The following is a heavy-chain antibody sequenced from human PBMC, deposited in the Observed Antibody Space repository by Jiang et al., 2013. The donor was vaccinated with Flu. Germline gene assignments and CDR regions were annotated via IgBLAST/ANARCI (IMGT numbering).Heavy chain of an antibody. J-gene: IGHJ5*02. Sequence: GSGLVKPSQTLSLTCTVSGVSISGTSYWAWFRQPAGKGLEWIGHIYTRGSANYNPSLKSRVTLSVDTSKNQFSLKLSSVTAADTAIYYCATRGTGTFNWFDPWGQGTLVTVSS. CDR3: ATRGTGTFNWFDP. V-gene: IGHV4-61*02. D-gene: IGHD1/OR15-1a*01. CDR1: GVSISGTSY. CDR2: IYTRGSA.